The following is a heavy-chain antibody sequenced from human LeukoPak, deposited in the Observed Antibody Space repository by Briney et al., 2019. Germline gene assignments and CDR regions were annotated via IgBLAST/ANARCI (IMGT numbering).Heavy chain of an antibody. CDR3: ARVFGSSFFYGMDV. J-gene: IGHJ6*02. V-gene: IGHV3-66*01. D-gene: IGHD6-13*01. CDR1: GFTVSSNY. CDR2: IYSGGST. Sequence: PGGSLRLSCAASGFTVSSNYMSWVRQAPGKGLEWVSVIYSGGSTYYADSVKGRFTISRDNSKNTLYLQMNSLRAEDTAVYYCARVFGSSFFYGMDVWGQGTTVTVSS.